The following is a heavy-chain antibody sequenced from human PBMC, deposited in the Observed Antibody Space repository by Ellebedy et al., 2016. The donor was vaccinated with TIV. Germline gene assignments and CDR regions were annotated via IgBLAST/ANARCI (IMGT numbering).Heavy chain of an antibody. D-gene: IGHD6-19*01. CDR1: GAPSGNSF. V-gene: IGHV4-34*01. J-gene: IGHJ4*02. CDR2: VTHTGGT. Sequence: SETLSLXCAVSGAPSGNSFWRWIRQPPGKGLEWIGEVTHTGGTNYNPSLESRVTMSLDTSENQFSLKLNSVNVADTAVYYCARGFPAAWELAGAWGQGTLVTVSA. CDR3: ARGFPAAWELAGA.